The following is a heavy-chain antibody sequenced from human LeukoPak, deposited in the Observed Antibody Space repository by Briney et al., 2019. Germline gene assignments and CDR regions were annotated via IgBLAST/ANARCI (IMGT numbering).Heavy chain of an antibody. D-gene: IGHD6-6*01. V-gene: IGHV4-38-2*02. Sequence: PSETLSLTCTVSGYSISSGYYWGWIRQPPGKGLEWIGSIYHSGSTYYNPSLKSRVTISVDTSKNQFSLKLSSVTAADTAVYYCARGLSGIAARPVYYYYYMDVWGKGTTVTVSS. J-gene: IGHJ6*03. CDR3: ARGLSGIAARPVYYYYYMDV. CDR2: IYHSGST. CDR1: GYSISSGYY.